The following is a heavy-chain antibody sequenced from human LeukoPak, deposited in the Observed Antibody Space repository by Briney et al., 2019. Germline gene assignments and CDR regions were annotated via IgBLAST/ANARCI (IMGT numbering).Heavy chain of an antibody. V-gene: IGHV4-59*01. CDR1: GGSISSYY. J-gene: IGHJ5*02. Sequence: SETLSLTCTVSGGSISSYYWSWIRQPPGKGLEWIGYIYYSGSTNYNPSLKSRVTISVDTSKNQFSLKLSSVTAADTAVYYCARVSGESDYYDSSGYYYWFDPWGQGTLVTVSS. CDR2: IYYSGST. CDR3: ARVSGESDYYDSSGYYYWFDP. D-gene: IGHD3-22*01.